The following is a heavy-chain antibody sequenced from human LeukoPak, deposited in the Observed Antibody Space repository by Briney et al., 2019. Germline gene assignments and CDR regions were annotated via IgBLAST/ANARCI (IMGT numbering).Heavy chain of an antibody. J-gene: IGHJ4*02. CDR1: GGSISSHY. D-gene: IGHD2-2*01. V-gene: IGHV4-59*11. CDR2: IYYSGST. Sequence: SETLSLTCTVPGGSISSHYWSWIRQPPGKGLEWIGYIYYSGSTNYNPSLKSRVTISVDTSKNQFSLKLSSVTAADTAVYYCARQLRGYYFDYWGQGTLVTVSS. CDR3: ARQLRGYYFDY.